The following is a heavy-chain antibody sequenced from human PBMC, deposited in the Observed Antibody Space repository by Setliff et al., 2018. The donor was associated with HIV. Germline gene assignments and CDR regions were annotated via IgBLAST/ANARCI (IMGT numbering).Heavy chain of an antibody. CDR1: SYSISSAYY. V-gene: IGHV4-38-2*01. D-gene: IGHD5-18*01. Sequence: SLTCAVSSYSISSAYYWGWIRQPPGKGLEWIGSIYHSGSTHYNPSLKSRVTISVDMSRNQFSLKLSSVTAADTAVYYCARHPVDTAMVYWYFDLWGRGTLVTVSS. CDR3: ARHPVDTAMVYWYFDL. CDR2: IYHSGST. J-gene: IGHJ2*01.